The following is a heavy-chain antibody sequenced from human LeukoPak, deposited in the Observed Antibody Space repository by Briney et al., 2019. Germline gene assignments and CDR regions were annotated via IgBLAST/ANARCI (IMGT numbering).Heavy chain of an antibody. CDR1: GFTFSDYH. CDR3: VRDISGYYFDY. J-gene: IGHJ4*02. V-gene: IGHV3-11*05. D-gene: IGHD3-22*01. CDR2: ISGSSIYT. Sequence: GGSLRLSCVVSGFTFSDYHMTWIRQAPGKGLEWVSYISGSSIYTRYADSVKGRFTISRDNAKNSLYLQMNSLRAEDTALYYCVRDISGYYFDYWGQGTLVTVSS.